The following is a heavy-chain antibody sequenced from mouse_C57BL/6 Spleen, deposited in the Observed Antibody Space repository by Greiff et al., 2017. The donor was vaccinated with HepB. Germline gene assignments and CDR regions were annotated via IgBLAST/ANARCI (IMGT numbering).Heavy chain of an antibody. CDR3: ARDYGSSYRYFDV. J-gene: IGHJ1*03. CDR2: INPSNGGT. D-gene: IGHD1-1*01. CDR1: GYTFTSYW. Sequence: QVQLQQPGTELVKPGASVKLSCKASGYTFTSYWMHWVKQRPGQGLEWIGNINPSNGGTNYNQKFKDKATLTVDKSSSTAYMQLSSLTSEDSAVYYCARDYGSSYRYFDVWGTGTTVTVSS. V-gene: IGHV1-53*01.